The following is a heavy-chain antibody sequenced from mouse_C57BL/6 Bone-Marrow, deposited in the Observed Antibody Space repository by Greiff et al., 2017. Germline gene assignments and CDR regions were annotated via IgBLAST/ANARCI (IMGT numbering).Heavy chain of an antibody. D-gene: IGHD4-1*01. Sequence: QVQLQQPGAELVRPGTSVKLSCKASGYTFTSYGMHWVKQRPGQGLEWIGVIDTSDSYTNYNQKFKGKATLTVDTSSSTAYMQLSSLTSEDSAVYYCELGRGYWGQGTTLTVSS. CDR2: IDTSDSYT. CDR3: ELGRGY. V-gene: IGHV1-59*01. CDR1: GYTFTSYG. J-gene: IGHJ2*01.